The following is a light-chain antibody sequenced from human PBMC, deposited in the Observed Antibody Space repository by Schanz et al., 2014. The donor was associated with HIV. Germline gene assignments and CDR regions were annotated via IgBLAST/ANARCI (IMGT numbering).Light chain of an antibody. Sequence: EIVMTQSPATLYVSPGEGATLSCRASQRISNNLAWYQHKRGQAPRILTYGAFTRATGIPVRFSGRGSGTEFTLTISGLQSEDFALYYFQQYSDWPPSTFGQGTKVEIK. J-gene: IGKJ2*01. V-gene: IGKV3-15*01. CDR3: QQYSDWPPST. CDR2: GAF. CDR1: QRISNN.